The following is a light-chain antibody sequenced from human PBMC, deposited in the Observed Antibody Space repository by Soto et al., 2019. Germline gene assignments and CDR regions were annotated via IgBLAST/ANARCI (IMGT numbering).Light chain of an antibody. V-gene: IGLV2-8*01. J-gene: IGLJ1*01. CDR3: SSYTSTSTYV. CDR2: EVT. CDR1: NGDVGGYNL. Sequence: QSALTQPPSASGSPGQSVTISCTGTNGDVGGYNLVSWYQQVPGKAPKLLIYEVTKRPSGVPDRFSASKSGNTASLTVSGLQVEDEADYYCSSYTSTSTYVFGPGTKLTVL.